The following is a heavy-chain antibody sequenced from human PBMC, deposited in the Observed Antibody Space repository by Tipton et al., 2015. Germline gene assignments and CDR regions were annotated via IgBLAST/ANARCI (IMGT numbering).Heavy chain of an antibody. V-gene: IGHV4-31*03. D-gene: IGHD3-10*01. J-gene: IGHJ5*02. CDR1: GGSISNGGYY. CDR3: ARLRETYGSDSDNWFAP. Sequence: TLSLTCTVSGGSISNGGYYWSWIRQYPEKGLEWIGHINYRGTTHYNPSLQSRVTMSVDTSKNQFSLKLSSVTAADTAVYYCARLRETYGSDSDNWFAPWGQGTLVTVSS. CDR2: INYRGTT.